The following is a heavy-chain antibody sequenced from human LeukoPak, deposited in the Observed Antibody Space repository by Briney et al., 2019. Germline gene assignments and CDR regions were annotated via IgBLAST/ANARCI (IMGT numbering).Heavy chain of an antibody. D-gene: IGHD1-1*01. CDR1: GFTVSSYW. Sequence: GGSLRLSCAASGFTVSSYWMSWVRQAPGKGLEWVANIKQDGSEKYYVDSVKGRFTISRDNAKNSLYLQMNSLRAEDTAVYYCAREGNWDPWYFDYWGKGTLVTVSS. CDR2: IKQDGSEK. V-gene: IGHV3-7*01. CDR3: AREGNWDPWYFDY. J-gene: IGHJ4*02.